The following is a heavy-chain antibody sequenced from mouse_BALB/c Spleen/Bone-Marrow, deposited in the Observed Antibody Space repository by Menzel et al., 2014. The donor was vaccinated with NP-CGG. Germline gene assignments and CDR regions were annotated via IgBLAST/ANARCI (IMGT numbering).Heavy chain of an antibody. CDR3: TRYDGYFTLFAY. V-gene: IGHV1-53*01. CDR2: INPSNGDT. D-gene: IGHD2-3*01. CDR1: GYTFTSYY. Sequence: QVQLQQSGAELVKPGASVKLSCKASGYTFTSYYLYWVKQRPGQGLEWIGEINPSNGDTNFNEKFKSKVSLTVDISSNTTYMQLSSLTSEDSAVYYCTRYDGYFTLFAYWGQGTLVTVSA. J-gene: IGHJ3*01.